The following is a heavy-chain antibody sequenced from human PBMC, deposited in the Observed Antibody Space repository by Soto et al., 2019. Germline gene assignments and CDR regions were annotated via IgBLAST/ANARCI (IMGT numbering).Heavy chain of an antibody. V-gene: IGHV6-1*01. CDR1: GDSVSSYSGA. D-gene: IGHD1-1*01. J-gene: IGHJ5*02. CDR2: TYYRSTWFT. Sequence: SQTLSLTCAISGDSVSSYSGAWNWIRQSPSRGLEWLGRTYYRSTWFTDYALSVRSRITINPDTSKNQFSLHLSSVTPEDTAVYYYARIDRTGAFDPWGQGTQVTVSS. CDR3: ARIDRTGAFDP.